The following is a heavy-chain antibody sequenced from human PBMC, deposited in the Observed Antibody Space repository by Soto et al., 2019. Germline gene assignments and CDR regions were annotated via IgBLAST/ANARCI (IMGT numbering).Heavy chain of an antibody. CDR2: IYYSGST. CDR3: ARDRVTMIRGVIPGMDV. V-gene: IGHV4-39*07. D-gene: IGHD3-10*01. CDR1: GGSITSSSYY. Sequence: PSETLSLTCTVSGGSITSSSYYWGWIRQPPGKGLEWIGSIYYSGSTYYNPSLKSRVTISVDTSKNQFSLKLSSVTAADTAVYYCARDRVTMIRGVIPGMDVWGQGTTVTVSS. J-gene: IGHJ6*02.